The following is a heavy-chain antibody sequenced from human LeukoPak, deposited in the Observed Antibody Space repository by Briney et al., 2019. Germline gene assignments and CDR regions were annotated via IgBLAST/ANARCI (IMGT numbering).Heavy chain of an antibody. V-gene: IGHV4-34*01. J-gene: IGHJ4*02. CDR2: INHSGST. CDR1: GGSISSYY. D-gene: IGHD3-10*01. CDR3: ARSFIRGDVAYYFDY. Sequence: SETLSLTCTVSGGSISSYYWSWIRQPAGKGLEWIGEINHSGSTNYNPPLKSRVTISVDTSKNQFSLKLSSVTAADTAVYYCARSFIRGDVAYYFDYWGQGTLVTVSS.